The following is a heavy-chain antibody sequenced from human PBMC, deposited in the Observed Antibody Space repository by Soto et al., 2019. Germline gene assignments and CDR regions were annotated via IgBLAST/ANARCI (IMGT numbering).Heavy chain of an antibody. CDR3: ARAITFGGVIVNWFDP. Sequence: QITLKESGPTLVKPTQTLTLTCTFSGFSLSTSGVGVGWIRQPPGKALEWLALIYWDDDKRYSPSLKSRLTIPKDTSKTQVVLTMTNMDPVDTATYYCARAITFGGVIVNWFDPWGQGTLVTVSS. CDR1: GFSLSTSGVG. V-gene: IGHV2-5*02. J-gene: IGHJ5*02. CDR2: IYWDDDK. D-gene: IGHD3-16*02.